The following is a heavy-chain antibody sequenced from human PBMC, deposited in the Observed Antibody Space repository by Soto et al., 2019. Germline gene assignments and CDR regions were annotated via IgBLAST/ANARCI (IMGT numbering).Heavy chain of an antibody. Sequence: QVQLVQSGAEVKKPGSSVKVSCKASGGTFNSYAISWVRQAPGQGLEWMGGIIPIFGTADYAQKFQGRVTITAVEYTSTAYRELSSLRSEDTAVYYCASHYDSGGYYYRGLDYWGQGTLVTVSS. CDR2: IIPIFGTA. D-gene: IGHD3-22*01. J-gene: IGHJ4*02. CDR1: GGTFNSYA. CDR3: ASHYDSGGYYYRGLDY. V-gene: IGHV1-69*12.